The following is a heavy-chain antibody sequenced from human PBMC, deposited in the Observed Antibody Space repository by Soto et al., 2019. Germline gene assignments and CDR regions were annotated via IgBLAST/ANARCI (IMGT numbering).Heavy chain of an antibody. J-gene: IGHJ4*02. CDR2: ISAYNGNT. V-gene: IGHV1-18*01. CDR3: ARDPPPPDY. CDR1: GYTFASYA. Sequence: QVQLVQSGAEVKKPGASVKVSCKASGYTFASYAISWMRQAPGQGLEWMGWISAYNGNTNYAQKRQGRVTMTTDTATSKAYMKLRSLRANDTAVYYCARDPPPPDYWSQGTLVTVSS.